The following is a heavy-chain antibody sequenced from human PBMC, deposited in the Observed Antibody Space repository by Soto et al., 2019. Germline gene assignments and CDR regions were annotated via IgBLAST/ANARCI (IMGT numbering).Heavy chain of an antibody. CDR1: GYTFTSYG. V-gene: IGHV1-18*01. CDR3: ARAVDYYDSSGYYTPEDFEH. J-gene: IGHJ1*01. D-gene: IGHD3-22*01. CDR2: ISAYNGNT. Sequence: QVRLLQSGDAVKKPGASVKVSCKASGYTFTSYGISWVRQAPGQGLEWMGWISAYNGNTYYAQKIQGRVTMTTDTSTSTAYMAMRSLRFDDTDMYYCARAVDYYDSSGYYTPEDFEHWGQGTLVTVSS.